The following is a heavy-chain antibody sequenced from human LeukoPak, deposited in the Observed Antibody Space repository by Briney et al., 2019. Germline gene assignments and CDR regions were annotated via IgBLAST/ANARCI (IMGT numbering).Heavy chain of an antibody. CDR2: ICSGGDIT. CDR1: GFTFHNYA. D-gene: IGHD3-22*01. V-gene: IGHV3-23*01. J-gene: IGHJ4*02. Sequence: PVGSLRLSCAASGFTFHNYAMSWVRQAPGKGLEWVSAICSGGDITFYADSVKGRFTISRDNSRYTLYLQMNSLRAEDAAMYYCAKDRPNYHESNGHYYRRNGDYWGQGTLVTVSS. CDR3: AKDRPNYHESNGHYYRRNGDY.